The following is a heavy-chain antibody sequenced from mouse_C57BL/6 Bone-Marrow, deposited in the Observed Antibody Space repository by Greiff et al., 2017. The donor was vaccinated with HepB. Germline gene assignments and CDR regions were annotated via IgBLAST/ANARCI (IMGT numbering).Heavy chain of an antibody. J-gene: IGHJ4*01. CDR2: IHPNSGST. CDR1: GYTFTSYW. D-gene: IGHD2-1*01. V-gene: IGHV1-64*01. CDR3: ARRYGNYFYAMDY. Sequence: QVHVKQPGAELVKPGASVKLSCKASGYTFTSYWMHWVKQRPGQGLEWIGMIHPNSGSTNYNEKFKSKATLTVDKSSSTAYMQLSSLTSEDSAVYYCARRYGNYFYAMDYWGQGTSVTVSS.